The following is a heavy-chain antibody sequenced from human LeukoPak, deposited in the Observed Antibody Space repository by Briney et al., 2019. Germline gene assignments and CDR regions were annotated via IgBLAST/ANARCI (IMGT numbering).Heavy chain of an antibody. CDR3: ARDTGDSSGYSTFDY. J-gene: IGHJ4*02. V-gene: IGHV3-30*04. Sequence: GGSLRLSCAASGFTFSSYAMHWVRQAPGKGLEWVAVISYDGSNKYYADSVKGRFTISRDNSKNTLYLQMNSLRAEDTAAYYCARDTGDSSGYSTFDYWGQGTLVTVSS. CDR1: GFTFSSYA. D-gene: IGHD3-22*01. CDR2: ISYDGSNK.